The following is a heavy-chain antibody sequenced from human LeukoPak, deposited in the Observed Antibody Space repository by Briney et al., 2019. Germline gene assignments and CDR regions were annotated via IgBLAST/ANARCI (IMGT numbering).Heavy chain of an antibody. CDR2: IYYSGST. V-gene: IGHV4-59*02. J-gene: IGHJ3*02. Sequence: PSETLSLTCTVSGVSVSSYYWSWIRQPPGKGLEWIGYIYYSGSTNYNPSLKSRVTISVDTSKNQFSLKLSSVTAADTAVYYCARASWIQLWLSAFDIWGQGTMVTVSS. D-gene: IGHD5-18*01. CDR3: ARASWIQLWLSAFDI. CDR1: GVSVSSYY.